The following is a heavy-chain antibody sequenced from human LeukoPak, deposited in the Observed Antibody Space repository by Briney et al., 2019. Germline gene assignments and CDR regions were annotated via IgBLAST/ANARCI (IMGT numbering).Heavy chain of an antibody. CDR2: IYYSGST. CDR3: ARDLSGSSSFGY. D-gene: IGHD6-6*01. J-gene: IGHJ4*02. CDR1: GFTVSSNY. Sequence: GSLRLSCAASGFTVSSNYMSWVRQPPGKGLEWIGYIYYSGSTNYNPSLKSRVTMSLDTSKNQFSLKLRSVTAADTAVYYCARDLSGSSSFGYWGQGTLVTVSS. V-gene: IGHV4-59*02.